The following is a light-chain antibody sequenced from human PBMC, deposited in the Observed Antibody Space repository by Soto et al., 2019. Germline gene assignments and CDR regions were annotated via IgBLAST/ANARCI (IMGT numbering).Light chain of an antibody. V-gene: IGLV2-14*01. Sequence: QSALTQPASVSGSPGQSITISCTGTSSDIGGYNYVSWYQHHPGKAPKLMIYEVSNRPSGVSNRFSGSKSGNTASLTISGLQAEDEADYHCSSYTSRTTFVIFGGGTKLIVL. CDR1: SSDIGGYNY. CDR3: SSYTSRTTFVI. J-gene: IGLJ2*01. CDR2: EVS.